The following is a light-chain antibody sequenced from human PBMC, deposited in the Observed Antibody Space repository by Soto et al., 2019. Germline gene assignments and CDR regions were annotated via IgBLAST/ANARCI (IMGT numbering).Light chain of an antibody. CDR2: TAS. CDR3: QQSYTTLWT. Sequence: DIQITQSPSSLAASVGESVTITCRASQRISNLLNWYQQKPGKAPKLLIRTASSLQTGVPSRFTGSGSGTDFSLTINSLQPEDFATYYCQQSYTTLWTFGQGTKVDIK. J-gene: IGKJ1*01. CDR1: QRISNL. V-gene: IGKV1-39*01.